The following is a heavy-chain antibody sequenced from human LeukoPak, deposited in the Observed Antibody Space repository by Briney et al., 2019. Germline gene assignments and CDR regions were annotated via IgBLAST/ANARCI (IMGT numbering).Heavy chain of an antibody. V-gene: IGHV1-46*01. Sequence: ASVKVSCKVSGYTLTELSMHWVRQAPGQGLEWMGIINPTGGSTTYAQKFQGRVTMTRDTSTSTVYMELSSLRSDDTAVYYCARTAARRFDYWGQRTLVTVSS. CDR2: INPTGGST. J-gene: IGHJ4*02. CDR1: GYTLTELS. D-gene: IGHD6-6*01. CDR3: ARTAARRFDY.